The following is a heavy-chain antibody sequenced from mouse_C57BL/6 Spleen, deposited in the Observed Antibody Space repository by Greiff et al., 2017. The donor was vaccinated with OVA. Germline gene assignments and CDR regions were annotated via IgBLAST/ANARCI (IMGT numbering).Heavy chain of an antibody. CDR2: INPNNGGT. V-gene: IGHV1-26*01. CDR3: ARKDYDFEFAC. CDR1: GYTFTDYY. Sequence: EVQLQQSGPELVKPGASVKISCKASGYTFTDYYMNWVKQSHGKSLEWIGDINPNNGGTSYNQKFKGKATLTVDKSSSTAYMVLRSLTSEDSAVYYCARKDYDFEFACWGQGALVTVSA. J-gene: IGHJ3*01. D-gene: IGHD2-4*01.